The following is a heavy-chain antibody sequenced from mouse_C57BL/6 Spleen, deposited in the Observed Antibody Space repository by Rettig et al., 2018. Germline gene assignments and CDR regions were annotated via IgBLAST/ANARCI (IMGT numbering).Heavy chain of an antibody. V-gene: IGHV1-69*01. CDR1: GYTFTSYW. D-gene: IGHD2-10*02. CDR2: IDPSDSYT. CDR3: ARRYGNSSWFAY. J-gene: IGHJ3*01. Sequence: KLSCKASGYTFTSYWMHWVKQRPGQGLEWIGEIDPSDSYTNYNQKFKGKSTLTVDKSSSTAYMQLSSLTSEDSAVYYCARRYGNSSWFAYWGQGTLVTVSA.